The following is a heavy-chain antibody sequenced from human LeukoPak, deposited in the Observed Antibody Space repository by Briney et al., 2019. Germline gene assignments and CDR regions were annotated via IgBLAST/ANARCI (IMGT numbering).Heavy chain of an antibody. V-gene: IGHV4-34*01. Sequence: PSETLSLTCAVYGGSFSDYYWSWIRQPPGKGLEWIGEINDSGSTKYIPSLKSRVTISVDTSKNQFSLKLSSVTAADTAVYYCARGLRGVISDWFDPWGQGTLVTVSS. D-gene: IGHD3-10*01. CDR3: ARGLRGVISDWFDP. CDR2: INDSGST. J-gene: IGHJ5*02. CDR1: GGSFSDYY.